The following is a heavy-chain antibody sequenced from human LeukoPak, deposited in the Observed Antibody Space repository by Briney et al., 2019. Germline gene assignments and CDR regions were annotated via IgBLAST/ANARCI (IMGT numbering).Heavy chain of an antibody. CDR3: ARVGYLAGPFDY. V-gene: IGHV4-31*03. CDR2: IYYSGSN. J-gene: IGHJ4*02. CDR1: GGSISSGGYY. D-gene: IGHD5-12*01. Sequence: PSQTLSLTCTVSGGSISSGGYYWSWIRQHPGKGLEGIGYIYYSGSNYYNPSLKSRVTISVDTSKNQFSLKLSSVTAADTAVYYCARVGYLAGPFDYWGQGTLVTVSS.